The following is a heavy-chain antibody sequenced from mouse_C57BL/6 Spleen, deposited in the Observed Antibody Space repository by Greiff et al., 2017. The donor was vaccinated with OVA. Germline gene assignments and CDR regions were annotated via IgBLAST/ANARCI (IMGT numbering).Heavy chain of an antibody. D-gene: IGHD2-4*01. J-gene: IGHJ4*01. CDR2: IYPGSGST. Sequence: VQLQQPGAELVKPGASVKMSCKASGYTFTSYWITWVKQRPGQGLEWIGDIYPGSGSTNYNEKFKSKATLTVDTSSSTAYMQLSSLTSEDSAVYYCARNYDYDGDAYAMDYWGQGTSVTVS. CDR1: GYTFTSYW. CDR3: ARNYDYDGDAYAMDY. V-gene: IGHV1-55*01.